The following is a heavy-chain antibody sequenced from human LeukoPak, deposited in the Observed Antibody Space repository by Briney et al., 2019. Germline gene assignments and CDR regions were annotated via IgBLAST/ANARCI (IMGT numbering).Heavy chain of an antibody. CDR1: GYTFTNYH. Sequence: ASVKVSCKASGYTFTNYHMNWVRQAPGQGLEWMGIINPSGGSTTNAQKFQGRVIMTRDMSTSTVYMELRSLRSDDTAVYYCARDSGGYCCSTSCRFDYWGQGTLVTVSS. J-gene: IGHJ4*02. CDR3: ARDSGGYCCSTSCRFDY. D-gene: IGHD2-2*01. V-gene: IGHV1-46*01. CDR2: INPSGGST.